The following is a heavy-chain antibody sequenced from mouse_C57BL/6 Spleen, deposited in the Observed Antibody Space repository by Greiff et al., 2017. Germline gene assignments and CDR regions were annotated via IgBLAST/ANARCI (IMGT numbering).Heavy chain of an antibody. CDR2: IRNKANGYTT. V-gene: IGHV7-3*01. Sequence: DVQLQESGGGLVQPGGSLSLSCAASGFTFTDYYMSWVRQPPGKALEWLGFIRNKANGYTTEYSASVKGRFTISRDNSHSILYLQMNSLRAEDSATYYCARSPNWDFDYWGQGTTLTVSS. CDR1: GFTFTDYY. J-gene: IGHJ2*01. CDR3: ARSPNWDFDY. D-gene: IGHD4-1*01.